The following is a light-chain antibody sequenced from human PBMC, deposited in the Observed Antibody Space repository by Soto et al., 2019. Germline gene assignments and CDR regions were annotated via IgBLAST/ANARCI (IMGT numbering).Light chain of an antibody. CDR3: SSYTSSSALYV. V-gene: IGLV2-14*03. CDR2: DVS. Sequence: QSALTQPASVYGSPGQSITISCTGTSSCGYNYVSWYQHHPGKAPKLIIYDVSHRPSGVSVRFSGSKSTNTASLTISGLQAEDEADYYCSSYTSSSALYVFGTGTKLTVL. J-gene: IGLJ1*01. CDR1: SSCGYNY.